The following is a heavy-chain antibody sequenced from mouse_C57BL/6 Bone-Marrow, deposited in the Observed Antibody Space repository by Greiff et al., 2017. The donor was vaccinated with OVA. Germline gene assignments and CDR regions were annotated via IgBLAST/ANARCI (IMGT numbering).Heavy chain of an antibody. CDR1: GYSITSGYY. J-gene: IGHJ4*01. V-gene: IGHV3-6*01. Sequence: EVKLQESGPGLVKPSQSLSLTCSVTGYSITSGYYWNWIRQFPGNKLEWMGYISYDGSNNYNPSLKNRISITRDTSKNQFFLKLNSVTTEDTATYYCARDRDYGSPLYYAMDYWGQGTSVTVSS. D-gene: IGHD1-1*01. CDR2: ISYDGSN. CDR3: ARDRDYGSPLYYAMDY.